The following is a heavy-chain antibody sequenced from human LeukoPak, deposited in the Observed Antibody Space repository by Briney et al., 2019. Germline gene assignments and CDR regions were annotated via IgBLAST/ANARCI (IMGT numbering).Heavy chain of an antibody. V-gene: IGHV3-48*01. CDR2: ISSSSSAI. CDR1: GFTFSSYS. D-gene: IGHD2-2*01. Sequence: GGSLRLSCAASGFTFSSYSMNWVRQAPGKGLEWDSYISSSSSAIYYADSVKGRFTISRDNAKNSLYLQMNSLRAEDTAVYYCARLPVVPAAIIYYYYYYMDVWGKGTTVTVSS. CDR3: ARLPVVPAAIIYYYYYYMDV. J-gene: IGHJ6*03.